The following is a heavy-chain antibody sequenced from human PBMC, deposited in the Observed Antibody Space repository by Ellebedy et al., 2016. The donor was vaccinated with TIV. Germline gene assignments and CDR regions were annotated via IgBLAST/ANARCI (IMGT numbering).Heavy chain of an antibody. J-gene: IGHJ4*02. CDR3: ARRVQPYYFDY. CDR1: GFTFSRHW. CDR2: IDNDGSST. Sequence: GESLKISCAASGFTFSRHWMHWVRQAPGKGLVWVSRIDNDGSSTSYADSVKGRFTISRDNSKNTLYLQMNSLRAEDTAVYYCARRVQPYYFDYWGQGTLVTVSS. V-gene: IGHV3-74*01. D-gene: IGHD6-13*01.